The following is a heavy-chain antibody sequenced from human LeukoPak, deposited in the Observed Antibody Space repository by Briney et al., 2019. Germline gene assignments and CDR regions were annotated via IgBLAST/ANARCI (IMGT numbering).Heavy chain of an antibody. V-gene: IGHV1-69*05. D-gene: IGHD2-15*01. Sequence: ASVKVSCKASGGTFSSYAISWVRQAPGQGLEWKGGIIPILGTANYAQKFQGRVTITTDESTSTAYMELSSLRSEDTAVYYCARVGDCSGGSCYPRRNYYMDVWGKGTTVTVSS. CDR3: ARVGDCSGGSCYPRRNYYMDV. CDR2: IIPILGTA. CDR1: GGTFSSYA. J-gene: IGHJ6*03.